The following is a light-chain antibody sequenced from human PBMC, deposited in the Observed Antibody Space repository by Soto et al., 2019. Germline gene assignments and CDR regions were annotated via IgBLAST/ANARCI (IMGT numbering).Light chain of an antibody. CDR1: SSDVGGYSY. CDR2: DVN. Sequence: QSVLTQPRSVSGSPGQSVTISCTGTSSDVGGYSYVSWYQQLPGKPPKLIIHDVNERPSGVPDRFSGSKSGNTASLTISGLQAEDEADYYCCAYAGSYSWVFGGGTKVTVL. J-gene: IGLJ3*02. V-gene: IGLV2-11*01. CDR3: CAYAGSYSWV.